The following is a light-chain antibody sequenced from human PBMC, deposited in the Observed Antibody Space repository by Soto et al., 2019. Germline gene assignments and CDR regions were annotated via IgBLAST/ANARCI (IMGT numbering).Light chain of an antibody. CDR2: DAS. V-gene: IGKV3-11*01. CDR1: QTVSSY. Sequence: EIVLTQSPATLSLSPGDGATLSCRARQTVSSYLAWYQQKPGQAPRLLIYDASNRATGIPARFSGSGSGTDFTLTISSLEPEDFAVYYCQQRSNWPVTFGQGTRLEIK. CDR3: QQRSNWPVT. J-gene: IGKJ5*01.